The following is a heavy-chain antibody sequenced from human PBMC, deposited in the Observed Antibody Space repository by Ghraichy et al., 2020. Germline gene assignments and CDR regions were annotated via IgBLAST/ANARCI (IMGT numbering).Heavy chain of an antibody. Sequence: GESLNISCSASGFTLSDFAMHWVRQAPGKGLEYVSGISFNGISTYYADFVKGRFTISTDNSNNTLYLQMSSLRPEDTAVYYCVKDPYGVDVWGQGTTVTVSS. CDR3: VKDPYGVDV. CDR2: ISFNGIST. CDR1: GFTLSDFA. J-gene: IGHJ6*02. V-gene: IGHV3-64D*08.